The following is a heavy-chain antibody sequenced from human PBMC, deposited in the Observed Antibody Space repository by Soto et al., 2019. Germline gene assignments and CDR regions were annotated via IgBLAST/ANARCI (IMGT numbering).Heavy chain of an antibody. J-gene: IGHJ3*02. CDR1: GDSGTSHY. CDR2: MHYTGFS. V-gene: IGHV4-59*08. CDR3: ARGIWARMDAFDI. D-gene: IGHD7-27*01. Sequence: SETLCLTCSFSGDSGTSHYGTWILQSPEKGLEWIGYMHYTGFSHYNPSLKSRVTISVDRSKNQFSLQLSSVTAADSAVYYGARGIWARMDAFDIWGQGTMVTVSS.